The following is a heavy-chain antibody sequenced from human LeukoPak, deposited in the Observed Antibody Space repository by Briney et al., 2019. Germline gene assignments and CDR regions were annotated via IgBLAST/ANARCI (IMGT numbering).Heavy chain of an antibody. CDR2: ILHDGTNE. Sequence: GGSLRLSCAASGFTFSSYGMHWVRQAPGKGLEWVAAILHDGTNEYYADFGKGRFTISRDNSKNTLYLQMNSLRAEDTAVYYCAKVNYYHSSGYLDYWGQGTLVTVSS. V-gene: IGHV3-30*18. D-gene: IGHD3-22*01. CDR1: GFTFSSYG. J-gene: IGHJ4*02. CDR3: AKVNYYHSSGYLDY.